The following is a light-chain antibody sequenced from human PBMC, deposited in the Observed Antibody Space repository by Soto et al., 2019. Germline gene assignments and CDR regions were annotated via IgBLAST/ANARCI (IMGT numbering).Light chain of an antibody. CDR2: SAS. CDR3: QQYSGPGMYT. CDR1: QSVSSTY. J-gene: IGKJ2*01. Sequence: EIVLTQSPGTLSLSPGEGATLSCRASQSVSSTYLACYQHKTGQAPRLLIYSASGRASGIPDRFSSSGSGTDFTLTINRLEPEDFAEYYCQQYSGPGMYTFGQGTKLEIK. V-gene: IGKV3-20*01.